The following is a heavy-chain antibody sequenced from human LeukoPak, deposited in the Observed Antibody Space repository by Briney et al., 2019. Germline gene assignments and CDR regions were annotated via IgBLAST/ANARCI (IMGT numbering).Heavy chain of an antibody. Sequence: PSETLSITCTVSGGSISSYYWSWIRQPPGKGLEWIGYIYYSGSTNYNPSLKSRVTISVDTSKNQFSLRLSSVTAADTAVYYCARSPDVDTAMVNAFDYWGQGTLVTVSS. CDR3: ARSPDVDTAMVNAFDY. CDR1: GGSISSYY. CDR2: IYYSGST. V-gene: IGHV4-59*08. D-gene: IGHD5-18*01. J-gene: IGHJ4*02.